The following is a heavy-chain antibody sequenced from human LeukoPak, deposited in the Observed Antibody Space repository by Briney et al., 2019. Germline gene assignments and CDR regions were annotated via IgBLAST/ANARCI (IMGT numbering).Heavy chain of an antibody. CDR1: GGSISSYY. CDR3: ARDSNAAPLGY. Sequence: PSETLSLTCTVSGGSISSYYWSWIRQPPGEGLEWIGYIYYSGSTNYNPSLESRVTISVDTSKNQFSLKLSSVTAADTAVYYCARDSNAAPLGYWGQGTLVTVSS. D-gene: IGHD6-25*01. J-gene: IGHJ4*02. CDR2: IYYSGST. V-gene: IGHV4-59*01.